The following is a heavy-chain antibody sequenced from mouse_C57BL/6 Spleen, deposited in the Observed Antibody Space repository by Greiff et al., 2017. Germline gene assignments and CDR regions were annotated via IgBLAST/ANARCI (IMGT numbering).Heavy chain of an antibody. CDR2: ISSGSSTI. CDR3: ARVVAFHYYAMDY. D-gene: IGHD1-1*01. Sequence: DVHLVESGGGLVKPGGSLKLSCAASGFTFSDYGMHWVRQAPEKGLEWVAYISSGSSTIYYADTVKGRFTISRDNAKNTLFLQMTSLRSEDTAMYYCARVVAFHYYAMDYWGQGTSVTVSS. J-gene: IGHJ4*01. V-gene: IGHV5-17*01. CDR1: GFTFSDYG.